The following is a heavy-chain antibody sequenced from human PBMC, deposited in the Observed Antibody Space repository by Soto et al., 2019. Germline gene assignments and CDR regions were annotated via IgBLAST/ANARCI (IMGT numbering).Heavy chain of an antibody. J-gene: IGHJ4*02. D-gene: IGHD1-20*01. Sequence: ASVKVSCKVSGYTLTELSMHWVRQAPGKGLEWMGGFDPEDGETIYAQKFQGRVTMTEDTSTDTAYMELSSLRSEDTAVYYCATGHYNRNYVDYWGQGTLVSVSS. CDR2: FDPEDGET. V-gene: IGHV1-24*01. CDR3: ATGHYNRNYVDY. CDR1: GYTLTELS.